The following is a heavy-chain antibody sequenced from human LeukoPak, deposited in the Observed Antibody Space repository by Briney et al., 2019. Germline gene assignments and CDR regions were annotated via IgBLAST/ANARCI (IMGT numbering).Heavy chain of an antibody. D-gene: IGHD6-13*01. Sequence: SVKVSCKAPGGTFSSYAISWVRQAPGQGLEWMGGIIPIFVTANYAQKFQGRVTITADESTSTAYMELSSLRSEDTAVYYCARGGWSGDSSSWFPSWFDPWGQRTLVTVSS. CDR1: GGTFSSYA. V-gene: IGHV1-69*13. J-gene: IGHJ5*02. CDR3: ARGGWSGDSSSWFPSWFDP. CDR2: IIPIFVTA.